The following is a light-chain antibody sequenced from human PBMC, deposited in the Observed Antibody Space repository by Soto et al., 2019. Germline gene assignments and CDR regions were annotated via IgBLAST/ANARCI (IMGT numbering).Light chain of an antibody. CDR2: GAS. V-gene: IGKV3-15*01. Sequence: EIVMTQSPATLSVSPGERATLSCRASQSVSSNLAWYQQKPGQAPRLLIYGASTRATGISARFSGSGSGTEFTLTISSLQSEDFAVYYCQQYNNWPLTFGGATKVVIK. CDR3: QQYNNWPLT. J-gene: IGKJ4*01. CDR1: QSVSSN.